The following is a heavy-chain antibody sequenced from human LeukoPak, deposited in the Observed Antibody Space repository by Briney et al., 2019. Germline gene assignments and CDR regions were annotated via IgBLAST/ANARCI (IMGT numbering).Heavy chain of an antibody. D-gene: IGHD5-18*01. Sequence: ASVKVSCKASGYTFTVYYMHWVRQAPGQGLEWMGWINPNSGGTNYAQKFQGRVTMTRDTSISTAYMELSRLRSDDTAVYYRARGGYSYGSAQTIDYWGQGTLVTVSS. CDR1: GYTFTVYY. CDR2: INPNSGGT. CDR3: ARGGYSYGSAQTIDY. J-gene: IGHJ4*02. V-gene: IGHV1-2*02.